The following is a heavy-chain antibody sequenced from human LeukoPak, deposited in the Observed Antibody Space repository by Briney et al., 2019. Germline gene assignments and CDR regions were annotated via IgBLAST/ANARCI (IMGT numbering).Heavy chain of an antibody. CDR3: ARDGSRNKRDDAFDI. V-gene: IGHV3-30*19. Sequence: GGSLRLSCAASGFTFSSYGMHWVRQAPGKGLEWVAVIWYDGSNKYYADSVKGRFTISRDNSKNTLYLQMNSLRAEDTAVYYCARDGSRNKRDDAFDIWGQGTMVTVSS. CDR2: IWYDGSNK. J-gene: IGHJ3*02. CDR1: GFTFSSYG. D-gene: IGHD1-26*01.